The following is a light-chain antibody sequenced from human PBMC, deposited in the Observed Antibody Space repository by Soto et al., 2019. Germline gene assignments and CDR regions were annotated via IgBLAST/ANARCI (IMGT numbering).Light chain of an antibody. Sequence: AIQMTQSPSSLSASVGDRVTITCRASQGIRDDLGWIQQKPGKAPKLLTYAASSLQSGVPSRFSGSGSGTDFTLTISSLQPEDFATYYCLQDYNYPLTFGGGTKVDIK. CDR3: LQDYNYPLT. CDR1: QGIRDD. V-gene: IGKV1-6*01. CDR2: AAS. J-gene: IGKJ4*01.